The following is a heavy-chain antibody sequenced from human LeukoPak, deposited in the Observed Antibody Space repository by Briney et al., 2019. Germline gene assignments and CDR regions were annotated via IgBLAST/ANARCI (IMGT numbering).Heavy chain of an antibody. J-gene: IGHJ5*02. D-gene: IGHD3-10*01. CDR1: GGSISSYY. V-gene: IGHV4-59*01. Sequence: SETLSLTCTLSGGSISSYYWIWIREPPGKGREGIGYIYYSGIPNYKPSLKSRITISLDTSKNQFPLKLSSVTAADTAVYYCARGGYYGSGNDFRFDTWGQGTLVTVSS. CDR2: IYYSGIP. CDR3: ARGGYYGSGNDFRFDT.